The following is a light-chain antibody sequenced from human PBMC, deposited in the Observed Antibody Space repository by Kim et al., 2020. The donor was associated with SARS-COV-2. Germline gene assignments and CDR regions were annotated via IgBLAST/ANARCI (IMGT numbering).Light chain of an antibody. CDR3: EQYYSYPYT. Sequence: AIRMTQSPSSFSASTGDRVTIPCRASQGIRSYLAWYQQKPGKAPKLLIYAASTLQSGVPSRFSGSGSGTDFTLTISCLQSEDFATYYCEQYYSYPYTFGQGNKLEI. CDR1: QGIRSY. V-gene: IGKV1-8*01. J-gene: IGKJ2*01. CDR2: AAS.